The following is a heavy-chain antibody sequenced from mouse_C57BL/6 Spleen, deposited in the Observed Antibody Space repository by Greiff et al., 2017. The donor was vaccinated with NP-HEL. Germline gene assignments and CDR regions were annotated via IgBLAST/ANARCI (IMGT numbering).Heavy chain of an antibody. J-gene: IGHJ1*03. D-gene: IGHD1-1*01. V-gene: IGHV1-82*01. CDR3: AREPYYYGRGGYFDV. Sequence: VQLQQSGPELVKPGASVKISCKASGYAFSSSWMNWVKQRPGKGLEWIGRIYPGDGDTNYNGKFKGKATLTADKSSSTAYMQLSSLTSEDSAVYFCAREPYYYGRGGYFDVWGTGTTVTVSS. CDR2: IYPGDGDT. CDR1: GYAFSSSW.